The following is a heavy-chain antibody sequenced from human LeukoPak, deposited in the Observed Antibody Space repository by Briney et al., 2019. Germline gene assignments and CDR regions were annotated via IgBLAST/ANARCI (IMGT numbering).Heavy chain of an antibody. CDR1: GFTFSSYA. V-gene: IGHV3-30*18. CDR2: ISYDGSNK. CDR3: AKAANNYDFWSTIGQ. D-gene: IGHD3-3*01. J-gene: IGHJ4*02. Sequence: GGSLRLSCAASGFTFSSYAMHWVRQAPGKGLEWVAVISYDGSNKYYAASVKGRFTISRDNSKNTLYLQMNSLRAEDTAVYYCAKAANNYDFWSTIGQWGQGTLVTVSS.